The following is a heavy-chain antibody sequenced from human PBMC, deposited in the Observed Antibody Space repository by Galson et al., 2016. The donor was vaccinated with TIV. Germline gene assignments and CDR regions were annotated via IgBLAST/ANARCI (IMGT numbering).Heavy chain of an antibody. CDR1: GFSLTTRGVG. V-gene: IGHV2-5*05. Sequence: PALVKPTQTLTLTCTFSGFSLTTRGVGVAWIRQPPRKALEWLAFIYWDEDKRYAPSLRNRLTVTKDPSKNQVVLTLTDMDPADTGTYYCAHRKTGSRPLDAFDTWGQGTMVTVSS. CDR3: AHRKTGSRPLDAFDT. D-gene: IGHD2-15*01. CDR2: IYWDEDK. J-gene: IGHJ3*02.